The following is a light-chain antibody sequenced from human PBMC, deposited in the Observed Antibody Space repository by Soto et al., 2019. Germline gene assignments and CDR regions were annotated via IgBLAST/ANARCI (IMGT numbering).Light chain of an antibody. CDR2: AAT. CDR3: QQYNNWPPWT. V-gene: IGKV3-11*01. CDR1: QSVSSY. Sequence: EIVLTQSPATLSLSPGERATLSCSASQSVSSYLAWYQQKPGQAPRLLISAATNRATGIPARFSGSGSRTDFTLTISGLQSDDFAVYFCQQYNNWPPWTFGHGTKVDIK. J-gene: IGKJ1*01.